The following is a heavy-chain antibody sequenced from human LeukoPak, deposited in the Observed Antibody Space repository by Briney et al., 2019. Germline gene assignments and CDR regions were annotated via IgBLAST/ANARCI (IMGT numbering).Heavy chain of an antibody. CDR2: IYSSGST. J-gene: IGHJ4*02. V-gene: IGHV4-59*08. CDR1: GGSISNYF. CDR3: ARRPTGDPKFDY. D-gene: IGHD7-27*01. Sequence: PSETLSLTCSVSGGSISNYFWTWIRQPPGKGLEWIGYIYSSGSTYYNPSLKSRVTISVDTSKNRLSLKLSTVTAADTAVYYCARRPTGDPKFDYWGQGTLVTVSS.